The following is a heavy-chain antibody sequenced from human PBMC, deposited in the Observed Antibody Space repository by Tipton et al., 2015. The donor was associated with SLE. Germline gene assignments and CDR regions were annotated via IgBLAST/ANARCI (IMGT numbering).Heavy chain of an antibody. CDR2: IRYDGSNK. CDR3: ARDIAYSSTVNYGMDV. J-gene: IGHJ6*02. V-gene: IGHV3-30*02. CDR1: GFTFSSYG. D-gene: IGHD4-11*01. Sequence: SLRLSCAASGFTFSSYGMHWVRQAPGKGLEWVAFIRYDGSNKYYADSVKGRFTTSRDNSKNTLYLQMNSLRAEDTAVYYCARDIAYSSTVNYGMDVWGQGTTVTVSS.